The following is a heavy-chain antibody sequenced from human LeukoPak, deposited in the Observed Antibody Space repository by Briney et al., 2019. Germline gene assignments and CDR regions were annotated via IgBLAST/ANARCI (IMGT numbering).Heavy chain of an antibody. D-gene: IGHD6-19*01. CDR1: GFTFSSDE. Sequence: GGSLRLSCAASGFTFSSDEMNWVRQAPGKGLEWVSYISSSGSTIYYADSVRGRFTISRDNAKNSLYLQMNSLRAEDTAVYYCARDHGYSSGWSWGQGTLVTVSS. V-gene: IGHV3-48*03. J-gene: IGHJ4*02. CDR3: ARDHGYSSGWS. CDR2: ISSSGSTI.